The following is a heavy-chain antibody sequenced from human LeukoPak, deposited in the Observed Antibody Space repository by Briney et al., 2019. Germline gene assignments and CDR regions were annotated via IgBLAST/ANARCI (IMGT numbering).Heavy chain of an antibody. Sequence: GGSLRLSCAASGFTFSSYAMSWVRQAPGKGLEWVSAISGSGGSTYYADSVKGRFTISRDSSKNTLYLQMNSLRAEDTAVYYCAKDDAGGYEILGGLFDYWGQGTLVTVSS. D-gene: IGHD5-12*01. J-gene: IGHJ4*02. CDR1: GFTFSSYA. CDR2: ISGSGGST. CDR3: AKDDAGGYEILGGLFDY. V-gene: IGHV3-23*01.